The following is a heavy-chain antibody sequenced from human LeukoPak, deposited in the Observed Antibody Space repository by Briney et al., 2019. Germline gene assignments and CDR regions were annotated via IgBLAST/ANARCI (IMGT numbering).Heavy chain of an antibody. J-gene: IGHJ4*02. CDR1: GFTFSSYG. CDR3: AKGPVTGITEY. CDR2: ISYDGSNK. V-gene: IGHV3-30*18. D-gene: IGHD1-7*01. Sequence: GGSLRLSCAASGFTFSSYGMHWVRQAPGKGLEWVAVISYDGSNKYYADAVKGRFTTSRDNSKNTLYLQMNSLRAEDTAVYYCAKGPVTGITEYWGQGTLVTVSS.